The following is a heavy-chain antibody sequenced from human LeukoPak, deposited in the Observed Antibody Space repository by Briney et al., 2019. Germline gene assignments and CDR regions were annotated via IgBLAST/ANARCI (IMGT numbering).Heavy chain of an antibody. Sequence: ASVKVSCKASGYTFTSYGISWVRQAPGQGLEWMGWISAYNGNTNYAQKLQGRVTMTTDTSTSTAYMELRSLRSDDTAVYYCARDILRFLEWPDAFDIWGQGTMVTVSP. CDR2: ISAYNGNT. J-gene: IGHJ3*02. CDR3: ARDILRFLEWPDAFDI. D-gene: IGHD3-3*01. V-gene: IGHV1-18*01. CDR1: GYTFTSYG.